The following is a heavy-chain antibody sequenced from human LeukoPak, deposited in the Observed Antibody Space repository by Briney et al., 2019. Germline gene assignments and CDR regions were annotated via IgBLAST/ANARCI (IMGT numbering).Heavy chain of an antibody. CDR2: ISDTGRTI. CDR3: ARDFNARGDYHYYMDV. CDR1: RFTFSDYY. D-gene: IGHD2-2*01. V-gene: IGHV3-11*01. Sequence: GGSLRLSCAASRFTFSDYYMSWIRQAPGKGLEWVSYISDTGRTIYYTDSVKGRFTISRDNAKNSLYLQMNSLRAEDTAVYYCARDFNARGDYHYYMDVWGKGTTVTISS. J-gene: IGHJ6*03.